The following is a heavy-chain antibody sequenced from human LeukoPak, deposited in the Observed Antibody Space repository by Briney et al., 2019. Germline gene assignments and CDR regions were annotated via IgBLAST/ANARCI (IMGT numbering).Heavy chain of an antibody. CDR3: ARGKDVVVPAADY. CDR1: GYTFTSYG. J-gene: IGHJ4*02. CDR2: INPNSGGT. V-gene: IGHV1-2*02. D-gene: IGHD2-2*01. Sequence: ASVKVSCKASGYTFTSYGISWVRQAPGQGPEWMGWINPNSGGTNYAQKFQGRVTMTRDTSISTAYMELSRLRSDDTAVYYCARGKDVVVPAADYWGQGTLVTVSS.